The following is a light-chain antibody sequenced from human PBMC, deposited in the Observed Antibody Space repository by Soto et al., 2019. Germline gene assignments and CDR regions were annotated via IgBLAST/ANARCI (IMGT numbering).Light chain of an antibody. V-gene: IGKV1-6*01. CDR2: AAS. CDR3: LQDYNYPRT. Sequence: AIQMPQSPSSLSASVGDRVTITCRASQGIRNDLGWYQQKPGKAPKLLIYAASSLQSGFPSRFSGSRSGTDFTLTISSMQPEDFATYYCLQDYNYPRTFGQGTKVEIK. J-gene: IGKJ1*01. CDR1: QGIRND.